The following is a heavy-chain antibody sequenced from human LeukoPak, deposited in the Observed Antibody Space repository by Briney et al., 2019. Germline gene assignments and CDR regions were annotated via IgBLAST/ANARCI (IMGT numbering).Heavy chain of an antibody. CDR2: IYYSGNT. V-gene: IGHV4-38-2*02. CDR1: GYSITSGYY. CDR3: ARAGYCSGVSCYSAVPGKY. Sequence: PTETLSLTCTVSGYSITSGYYWAWIRQSPGKGLEWIGSIYYSGNTYYNPSLKSRVIILVDTSKNQFSLQLGSVTPTDTAVYYCARAGYCSGVSCYSAVPGKYWGQGALVTVSS. D-gene: IGHD2-15*01. J-gene: IGHJ4*02.